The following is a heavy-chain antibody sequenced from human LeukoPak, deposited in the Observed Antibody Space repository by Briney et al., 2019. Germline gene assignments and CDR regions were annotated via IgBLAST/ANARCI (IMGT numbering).Heavy chain of an antibody. Sequence: GGSLRLSCAASGFTFSSYSMNWVRQAPGKGLEWVSYISSSSSTIYYADSVKGRFTISRDNAKNSLYLQMNSLRAEDTAVYYCARVEGYTTVVTLPFDYWGQGTLVTVSS. D-gene: IGHD4-23*01. V-gene: IGHV3-48*04. J-gene: IGHJ4*02. CDR2: ISSSSSTI. CDR3: ARVEGYTTVVTLPFDY. CDR1: GFTFSSYS.